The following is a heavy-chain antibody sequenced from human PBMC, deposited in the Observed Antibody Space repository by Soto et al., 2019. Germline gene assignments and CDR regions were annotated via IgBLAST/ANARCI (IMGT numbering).Heavy chain of an antibody. CDR2: MSGNGGGT. D-gene: IGHD3-10*01. CDR1: GFTFSSYA. Sequence: EVQLLESGGGLVQPGGSLRLSCAASGFTFSSYAMTWVRQAPGKGLEWVSAMSGNGGGTYYADSVKGRFTISRDYSKNTVYLQMNSLRAEDTALYYCAKVATLITMVRGVYFDHWGQGTLVTVSA. CDR3: AKVATLITMVRGVYFDH. V-gene: IGHV3-23*01. J-gene: IGHJ4*02.